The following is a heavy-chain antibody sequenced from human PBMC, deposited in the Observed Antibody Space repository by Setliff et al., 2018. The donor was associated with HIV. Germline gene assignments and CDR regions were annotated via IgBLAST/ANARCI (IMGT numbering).Heavy chain of an antibody. D-gene: IGHD3-3*01. CDR3: VRGDFYDYWSGFEGLYYFDV. J-gene: IGHJ4*02. V-gene: IGHV4-39*01. CDR2: IYRNGTA. Sequence: SETLSLTCSVSGDSIRRSPYYWGWIRQSPGQGLEWFGGIYRNGTAHYSPSLKSRGTISIDTSKDQFSLKLKSVSAADTAVYYCVRGDFYDYWSGFEGLYYFDVWGRGTPVTVSS. CDR1: GDSIRRSPYY.